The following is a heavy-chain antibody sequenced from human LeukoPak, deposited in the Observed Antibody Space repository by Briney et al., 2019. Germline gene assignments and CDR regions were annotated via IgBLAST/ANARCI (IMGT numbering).Heavy chain of an antibody. CDR1: GFTFSGSA. D-gene: IGHD1-7*01. J-gene: IGHJ5*02. CDR3: ARDWLAVVNWNYSPWFDP. CDR2: IRSKANSYAT. Sequence: GGSLRLSCAASGFTFSGSAMHWVRQASGKGLEWVGRIRSKANSYATAYAASVKGRFTISRDDSKNTAYLQMNSLKTEDTAVYYCARDWLAVVNWNYSPWFDPWGQGTLVTVSS. V-gene: IGHV3-73*01.